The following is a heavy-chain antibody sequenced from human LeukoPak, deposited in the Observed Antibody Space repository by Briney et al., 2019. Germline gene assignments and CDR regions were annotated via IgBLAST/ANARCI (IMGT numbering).Heavy chain of an antibody. J-gene: IGHJ4*02. CDR2: IYYSGST. V-gene: IGHV4-31*03. D-gene: IGHD2-2*01. Sequence: SETLPLTCTVSGGSISSGGYYWNWIRQHPGKGLEWIGFIYYSGSTYHNPSLKSRVSISVDTSKTQFSLKLSSVTAADTAVYYCARARDIVVSSNIYYFDYWGQGTLVTVSS. CDR3: ARARDIVVSSNIYYFDY. CDR1: GGSISSGGYY.